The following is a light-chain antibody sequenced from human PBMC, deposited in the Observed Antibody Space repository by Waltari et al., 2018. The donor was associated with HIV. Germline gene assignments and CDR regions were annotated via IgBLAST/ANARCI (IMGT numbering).Light chain of an antibody. Sequence: DIQMTQSPSSLSASVGDRVTITCRASPVITNSLTWYQLKPGKAPKLLLHAASRLESGVPSRFSGSGSGADYTLTISRLQSEDFATYYCQQYYAAPYTFGQGTKLEIK. CDR1: PVITNS. J-gene: IGKJ2*01. CDR3: QQYYAAPYT. V-gene: IGKV1-NL1*01. CDR2: AAS.